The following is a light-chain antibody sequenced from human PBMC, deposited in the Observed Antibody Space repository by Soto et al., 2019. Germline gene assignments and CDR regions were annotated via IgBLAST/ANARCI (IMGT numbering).Light chain of an antibody. J-gene: IGKJ1*01. CDR2: DAS. Sequence: IEVTQSPSSLAASLGDRVTITCRASQTIGTYVNWYRQKSGAAPELLIYDASTLQSGVPSRFRGSASGTDFTLTISSLQLGDFATYYCQQSYNTPLTFGQRTKVDIK. V-gene: IGKV1-39*01. CDR1: QTIGTY. CDR3: QQSYNTPLT.